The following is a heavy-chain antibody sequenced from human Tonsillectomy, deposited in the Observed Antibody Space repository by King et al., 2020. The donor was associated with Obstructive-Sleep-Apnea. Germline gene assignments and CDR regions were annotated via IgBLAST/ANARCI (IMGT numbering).Heavy chain of an antibody. J-gene: IGHJ6*02. V-gene: IGHV3-23*04. CDR2: LSGSDGSA. D-gene: IGHD2-2*01. CDR1: GFTFRSYA. Sequence: VQLVESGGGLVQPGGSLRLSCAVSGFTFRSYAMNWVRQAPGKGLEWVSTLSGSDGSAYYADSVKGRFPISRDNSKNTLYLQMNSLRVEDTAEYYCAKVSRDGGIVEVPTAKEYYYYYYDLDVWGQGTTVTVSS. CDR3: AKVSRDGGIVEVPTAKEYYYYYYDLDV.